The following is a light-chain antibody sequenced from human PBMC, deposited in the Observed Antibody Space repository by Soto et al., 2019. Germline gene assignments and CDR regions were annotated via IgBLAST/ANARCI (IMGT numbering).Light chain of an antibody. CDR1: SSDVGGYNY. CDR2: EVS. CDR3: SSYTSSSTIYV. Sequence: QSALTQPASVSGSPGQSITISCTGTSSDVGGYNYVSWYQQHPGKAPKLMIYEVSNRPSGVSNRFSGSKSDNTASLTISGLQAEHEADYYCSSYTSSSTIYVFGNGTKVT. J-gene: IGLJ1*01. V-gene: IGLV2-14*01.